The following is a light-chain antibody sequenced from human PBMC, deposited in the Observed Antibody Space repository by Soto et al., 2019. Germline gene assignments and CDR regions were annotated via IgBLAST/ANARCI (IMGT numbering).Light chain of an antibody. CDR2: GAS. Sequence: EIVLTQSPGTLSLSPGERATLSCRASQSVSSSYLAWYQQKPGQAPRLLIYGASSRATGIPDRFSGSGSGTDFTLTIIRLEPEDFAVYYCQQYGSSPPMYTFGQGTRLEIK. CDR1: QSVSSSY. V-gene: IGKV3-20*01. J-gene: IGKJ5*01. CDR3: QQYGSSPPMYT.